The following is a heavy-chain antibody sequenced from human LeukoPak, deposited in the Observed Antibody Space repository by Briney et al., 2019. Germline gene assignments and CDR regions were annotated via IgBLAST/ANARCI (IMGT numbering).Heavy chain of an antibody. V-gene: IGHV7-4-1*02. CDR1: GYTFTSYP. D-gene: IGHD3-22*01. J-gene: IGHJ4*02. CDR3: ARGYDTTGYFSY. Sequence: GASVKVSCKPSGYTFTSYPLNWVRQAPGQGLEWMGWIDTNTGNPTYAQGFTGRFVFSSDTSVTTAYLQISSLKAEDTAVYYCARGYDTTGYFSYWGQGTLSPSPQ. CDR2: IDTNTGNP.